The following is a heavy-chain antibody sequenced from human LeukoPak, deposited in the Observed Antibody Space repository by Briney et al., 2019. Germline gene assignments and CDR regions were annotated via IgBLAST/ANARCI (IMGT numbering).Heavy chain of an antibody. CDR1: GFTFTSHF. CDR3: ARESIRSGSLKWFDP. V-gene: IGHV3-23*02. Sequence: PGRSLRLSCAASGFTFTSHFMSWVRQPPEEELEWVSAIEGSVHTAYSGASVRGRFILSTDNSKQILCLRMNSMRAAHPATYYCARESIRSGSLKWFDPWGQGTLVTVSS. J-gene: IGHJ5*02. CDR2: IEGSVHTA. D-gene: IGHD3-3*01.